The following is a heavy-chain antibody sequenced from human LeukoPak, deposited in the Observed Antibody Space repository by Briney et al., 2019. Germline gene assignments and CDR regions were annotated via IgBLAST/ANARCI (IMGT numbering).Heavy chain of an antibody. J-gene: IGHJ4*02. V-gene: IGHV4-34*01. Sequence: SETLSLTCAVYGGSFSGYYWSWIRQPPGKGLEWIGEINHSGSTNYNPSLKSRVTISVDTSKNQFSLKLSSVTAADTAVYFCAREDYGASGSSLGSLDYWGQGTLVTVSS. CDR1: GGSFSGYY. D-gene: IGHD4/OR15-4a*01. CDR3: AREDYGASGSSLGSLDY. CDR2: INHSGST.